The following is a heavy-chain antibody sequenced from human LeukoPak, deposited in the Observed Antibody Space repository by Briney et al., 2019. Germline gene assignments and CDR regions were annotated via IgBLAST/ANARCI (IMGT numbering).Heavy chain of an antibody. CDR1: GGSVSSGSYY. D-gene: IGHD2-2*03. V-gene: IGHV4-61*01. CDR2: IYYSGST. Sequence: PSETLSLTCTVSGGSVSSGSYYWSWIRQPPGKGLEWIGYIYYSGSTNYNPSLKSRVTMSVDTSKNQFSLKLSSVTAADTAVYYCARVLDIRAALDYWGQGTLVTVSS. CDR3: ARVLDIRAALDY. J-gene: IGHJ4*02.